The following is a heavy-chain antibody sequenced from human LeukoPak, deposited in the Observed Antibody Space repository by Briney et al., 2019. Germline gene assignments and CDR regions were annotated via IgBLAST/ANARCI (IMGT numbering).Heavy chain of an antibody. D-gene: IGHD6-19*01. J-gene: IGHJ3*02. CDR1: GYTFTSYG. CDR2: ISAYNGNT. CDR3: ARDRRSSGDSDAFDI. Sequence: GASVKVSCKASGYTFTSYGISWVRQAPGQGLEWMGWISAYNGNTNYAQKLQGRVTMTTDTSTSTAYMELRSLRSDDTAVYYYARDRRSSGDSDAFDIWGQGTMVTVSS. V-gene: IGHV1-18*04.